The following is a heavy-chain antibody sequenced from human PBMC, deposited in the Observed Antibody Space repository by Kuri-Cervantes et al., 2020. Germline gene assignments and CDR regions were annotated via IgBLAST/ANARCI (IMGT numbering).Heavy chain of an antibody. J-gene: IGHJ4*02. CDR2: ISWNSGSI. CDR1: GFTFDDYA. CDR3: ARGRIAAAGTLFDY. D-gene: IGHD6-13*01. Sequence: SLKISCAASGFTFDDYAMHWVRQAPGKGLEWVSGISWNSGSIGYADSVKGRFTISRDNAKNLLFLQMNSLRAEDTAVYYCARGRIAAAGTLFDYWGQGTLVTVSS. V-gene: IGHV3-9*01.